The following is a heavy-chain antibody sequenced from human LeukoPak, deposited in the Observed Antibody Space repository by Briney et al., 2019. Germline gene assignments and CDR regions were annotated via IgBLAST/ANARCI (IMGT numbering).Heavy chain of an antibody. Sequence: GASVKDSCKASGYTFTGYYMHWVRQAPGQGLEWMGWINPNSGGTNYAQKFQSRVTMTRDTSISTAYMELSRLRSDDAAVYYCARVSPYFDTSGAFDIWGQGTMVTVSS. CDR3: ARVSPYFDTSGAFDI. V-gene: IGHV1-2*02. CDR2: INPNSGGT. CDR1: GYTFTGYY. D-gene: IGHD3-22*01. J-gene: IGHJ3*02.